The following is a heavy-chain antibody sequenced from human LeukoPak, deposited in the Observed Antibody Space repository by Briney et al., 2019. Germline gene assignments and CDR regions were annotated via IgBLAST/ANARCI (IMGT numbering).Heavy chain of an antibody. D-gene: IGHD3-22*01. J-gene: IGHJ3*02. CDR1: GFTFTSSA. CDR3: ARQGPSGYDAFDI. V-gene: IGHV1-58*01. Sequence: SVKVSCKASGFTFTSSAVQWVRQARGQRLEWIGWIVVGSGNTNYTQKFQERVTITRDMSTSTAYMELSSLRSEDTAVYYCARQGPSGYDAFDIWGQGTMVTVSS. CDR2: IVVGSGNT.